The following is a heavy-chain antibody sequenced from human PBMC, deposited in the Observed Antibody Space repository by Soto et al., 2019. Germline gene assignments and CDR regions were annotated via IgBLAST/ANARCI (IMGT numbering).Heavy chain of an antibody. J-gene: IGHJ4*02. CDR1: GFTFSSYA. CDR2: ISGSGGST. D-gene: IGHD2-2*01. V-gene: IGHV3-23*01. CDR3: ATELGYCSSTSCQDRTDY. Sequence: PGGSLRLSCAASGFTFSSYAISWVRQAPGKGLEWVSAISGSGGSTYYADSVKGRFTISRDNSKNTLYLQMNSLRAEDTAVYYRATELGYCSSTSCQDRTDYWGQGTLVTVSS.